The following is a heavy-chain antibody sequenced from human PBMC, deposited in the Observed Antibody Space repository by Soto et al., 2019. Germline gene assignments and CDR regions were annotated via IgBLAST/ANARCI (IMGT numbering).Heavy chain of an antibody. J-gene: IGHJ4*02. Sequence: GQGLEWVGWISVHNGYTKYATELQGRVTMTTDTSTSTAYMELRSLRSDDSAVHSCERIEHNRGLSAYWGKGTLVTVSS. D-gene: IGHD1-1*01. CDR2: ISVHNGYT. CDR3: ERIEHNRGLSAY. V-gene: IGHV1-18*01.